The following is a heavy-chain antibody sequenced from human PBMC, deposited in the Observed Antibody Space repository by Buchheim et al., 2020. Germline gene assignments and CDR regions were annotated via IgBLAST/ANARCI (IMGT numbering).Heavy chain of an antibody. D-gene: IGHD4-17*01. CDR2: ISGPATTI. Sequence: VQLVESGGGVVQPGRSLRLSCAASGFTFSTYWMSWVRQAPGKGLEWISHISGPATTIHYADSLKGRFTISRDNAKNSVYLQMNSLRAEDTAVYYCARGADYGYHWGQGT. CDR3: ARGADYGYH. CDR1: GFTFSTYW. V-gene: IGHV3-48*01. J-gene: IGHJ4*02.